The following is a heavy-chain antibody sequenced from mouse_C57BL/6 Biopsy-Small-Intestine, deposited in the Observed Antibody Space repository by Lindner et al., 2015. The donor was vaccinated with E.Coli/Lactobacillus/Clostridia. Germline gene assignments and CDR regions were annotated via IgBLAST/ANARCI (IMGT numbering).Heavy chain of an antibody. D-gene: IGHD1-1*02. Sequence: SVKVSCKASRYTFINNYIHWVRLAPGQGLEWMGIINPSTGMAKYAQKLQGRVTMTRDTSTSTLYMQLSSLRSEDTAVYYCTRANDIWGGSYTGKYAFDFWGQGTTVTVSS. J-gene: IGHJ1*01. CDR2: INPSTGMA. CDR3: TRANDIWGGSYTGKYAFDF. CDR1: RYTFINNY. V-gene: IGHV1-53*01.